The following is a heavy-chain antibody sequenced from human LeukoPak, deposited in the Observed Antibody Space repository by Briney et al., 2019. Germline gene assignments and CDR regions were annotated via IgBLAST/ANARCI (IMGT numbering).Heavy chain of an antibody. CDR3: SRLNSLGDI. V-gene: IGHV5-51*01. D-gene: IGHD7-27*01. J-gene: IGHJ3*02. Sequence: GESLKISCKGSGYSFTSYWIGWVRQMPGEGLEWMGIIYPGDSNTTYSPSFQGQVSISADKSISTTYLQLSSLRASDTAIYYCSRLNSLGDIWGQGTVVTVSS. CDR2: IYPGDSNT. CDR1: GYSFTSYW.